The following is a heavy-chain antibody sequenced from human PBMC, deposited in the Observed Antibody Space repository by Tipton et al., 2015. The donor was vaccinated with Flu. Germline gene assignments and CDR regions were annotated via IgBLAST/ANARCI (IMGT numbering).Heavy chain of an antibody. CDR1: GDSIISSSYL. V-gene: IGHV4-61*02. CDR3: ARDPLDVSSGYYYDYYYGMDV. CDR2: IYINGGT. Sequence: LSLTCTVSGDSIISSSYLWNWIRQPAGKGLEWIGRIYINGGTKYNPSLKGRVTISLDTSKNQFSMKLSSVTAADTAMYYCARDPLDVSSGYYYDYYYGMDVWGPGAAVTVSS. D-gene: IGHD3-22*01. J-gene: IGHJ6*02.